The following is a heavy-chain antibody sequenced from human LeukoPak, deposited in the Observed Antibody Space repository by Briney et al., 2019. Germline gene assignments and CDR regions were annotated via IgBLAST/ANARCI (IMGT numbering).Heavy chain of an antibody. V-gene: IGHV3-74*01. CDR3: ARAKPGGNWFDP. CDR1: GFTFSTYW. J-gene: IGHJ5*02. Sequence: HPGGSLRLSCAASGFTFSTYWMHWVRQAPGKGLVWVSRINTDGSSTTYADSVKGRFTISRDNARNTLYLQMNSLRAEDTALYYCARAKPGGNWFDPWGQGTLVTVSS. D-gene: IGHD3-16*01. CDR2: INTDGSST.